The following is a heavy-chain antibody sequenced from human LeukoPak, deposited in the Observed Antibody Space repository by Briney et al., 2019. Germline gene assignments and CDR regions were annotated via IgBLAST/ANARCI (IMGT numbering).Heavy chain of an antibody. CDR2: INPNSGGT. V-gene: IGHV1-2*02. Sequence: ASVKVSCKASGYTFTGYYMHWVRQAPGQGLEWMGWINPNSGGTNYAQKFQGRVTMTRDTSISTAYMELSRLRSDDTAVYYCARVHYYDSSGYSAFVDYWGQGTLVTVSS. D-gene: IGHD3-22*01. CDR3: ARVHYYDSSGYSAFVDY. J-gene: IGHJ4*02. CDR1: GYTFTGYY.